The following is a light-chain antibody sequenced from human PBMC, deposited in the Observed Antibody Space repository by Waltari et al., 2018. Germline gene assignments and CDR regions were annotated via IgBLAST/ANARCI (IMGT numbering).Light chain of an antibody. CDR1: SNNIGSYA. CDR3: STWDYSLSAWV. Sequence: QSALTQEASVSGTVGQTVTLSCTGNSNNIGSYAVDWYQQISHGCPKIVMFGRSLPSGIPDRFSGSKSGTTASLTISVLQPEDEADYYCSTWDYSLSAWVFGGGTKLTVL. V-gene: IGLV1-36*01. J-gene: IGLJ3*02. CDR2: GR.